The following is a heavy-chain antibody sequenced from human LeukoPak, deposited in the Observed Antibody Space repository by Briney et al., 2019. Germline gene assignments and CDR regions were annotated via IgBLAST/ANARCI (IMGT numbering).Heavy chain of an antibody. Sequence: PSETLSLTCTVSGDSISGYYWSWIRQPPGKGLEWIGYIYYSGSTKYNSSLKSRVTKSVDTSKNQFSLKLSSVTAADTAVYYCARDRQATTAYDAFDIWGRGTMVTVSS. D-gene: IGHD4-17*01. CDR3: ARDRQATTAYDAFDI. V-gene: IGHV4-59*01. CDR1: GDSISGYY. CDR2: IYYSGST. J-gene: IGHJ3*02.